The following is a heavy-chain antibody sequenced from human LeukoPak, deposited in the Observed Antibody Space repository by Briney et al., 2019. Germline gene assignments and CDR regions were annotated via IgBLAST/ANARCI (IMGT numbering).Heavy chain of an antibody. CDR3: ARPARIAVAGTLDY. V-gene: IGHV3-33*01. CDR1: GFTFSSYG. J-gene: IGHJ4*02. CDR2: IWYDGSNK. Sequence: PGRSLRLPCAASGFTFSSYGMHWVRQAPGKGLEWVAAIWYDGSNKYYADSVKGRFTISRDNSKNTLYLQMNSLRAEDTAVYYCARPARIAVAGTLDYWGQGTLVTVSS. D-gene: IGHD6-19*01.